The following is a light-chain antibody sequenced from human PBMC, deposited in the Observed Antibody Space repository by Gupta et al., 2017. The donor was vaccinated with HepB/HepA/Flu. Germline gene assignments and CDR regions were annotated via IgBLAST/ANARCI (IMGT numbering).Light chain of an antibody. Sequence: QSVLTQPPSASGTPGQRVTISCSGSSPNIGNNYVYWYQQLPATAPKLLIFRNNKRPSGGPARRFCSTSGASAAVAISALRSEDEEAYYCYTSEDSRSDHWVFGGGTKLTVL. CDR3: YTSEDSRSDHWV. CDR2: RNN. CDR1: SPNIGNNY. V-gene: IGLV1-47*01. J-gene: IGLJ3*02.